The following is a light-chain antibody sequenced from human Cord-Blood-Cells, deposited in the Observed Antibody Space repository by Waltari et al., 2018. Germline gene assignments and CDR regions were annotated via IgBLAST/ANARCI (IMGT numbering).Light chain of an antibody. V-gene: IGKV1-39*01. J-gene: IGKJ2*01. Sequence: DLQMTQSQSSLSASVGDRVIITCRASQSISSYLNWYQQKPGKAPKLLIYAASSLQSGVPSRFSGSGSGTDFTLTISSLQPEDFATYYCQQSYSTPYTFGQGTKLEIK. CDR3: QQSYSTPYT. CDR1: QSISSY. CDR2: AAS.